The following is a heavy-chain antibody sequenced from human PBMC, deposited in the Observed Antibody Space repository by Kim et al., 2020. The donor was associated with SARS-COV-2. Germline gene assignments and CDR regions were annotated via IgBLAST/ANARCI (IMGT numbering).Heavy chain of an antibody. V-gene: IGHV4-34*01. J-gene: IGHJ6*02. CDR1: GGSFSGYY. D-gene: IGHD3-22*01. CDR3: ARGGSAYYYDSSGYRRGVNGMDV. CDR2: INHSGST. Sequence: SETLSLTCAVYGGSFSGYYWSWIRQPPGKGLEWIGEINHSGSTNYNPSLKSRVTISVDTSKNQFSLKLSSVTAADTAVYYCARGGSAYYYDSSGYRRGVNGMDVWGQGTTVTVSS.